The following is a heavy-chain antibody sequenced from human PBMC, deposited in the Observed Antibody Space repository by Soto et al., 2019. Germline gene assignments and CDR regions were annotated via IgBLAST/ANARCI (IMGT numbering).Heavy chain of an antibody. V-gene: IGHV4-30-4*01. D-gene: IGHD7-27*01. CDR1: GGSITSDYSC. Sequence: QVQLQESGPGLVKPSQTLSLTCTVSGGSITSDYSCWSWIRQPPGEGLEWIGHIFDSGTTYTNPSLRSQVAISLDTSKNHFSLTLSSVTAADTAVYYCARGPSGDKVNYWGQGALVTVSS. CDR2: IFDSGTT. CDR3: ARGPSGDKVNY. J-gene: IGHJ4*02.